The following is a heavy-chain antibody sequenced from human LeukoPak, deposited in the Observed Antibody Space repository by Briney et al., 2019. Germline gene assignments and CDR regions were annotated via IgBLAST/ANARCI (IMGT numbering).Heavy chain of an antibody. CDR2: ISYDGSNK. CDR1: GFTFSSYV. D-gene: IGHD6-13*01. Sequence: GGSLRLSCAASGFTFSSYVMHWVRQAPGKGLEWVAVISYDGSNKYYADSVKGRFTISRDNSKNTLYLQMSSLRAEDTAVYYCARGIAEAYYFDYWGQGTLVTVSS. V-gene: IGHV3-30-3*01. J-gene: IGHJ4*02. CDR3: ARGIAEAYYFDY.